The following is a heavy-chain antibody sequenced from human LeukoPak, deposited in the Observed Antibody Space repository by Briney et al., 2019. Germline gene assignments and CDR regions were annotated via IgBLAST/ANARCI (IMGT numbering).Heavy chain of an antibody. CDR3: AREFGDSGYDYNYYMDV. CDR2: IYTSGST. Sequence: PSETLSLTCTVSGGSTSPYYWSWIRQPAGKGLEWIGHIYTSGSTKYNPSLKSRVTMSVDTSKNQVSLKLSSVTAADTAVYYCAREFGDSGYDYNYYMDVWGKGTTVTISS. V-gene: IGHV4-4*07. D-gene: IGHD5-12*01. CDR1: GGSTSPYY. J-gene: IGHJ6*03.